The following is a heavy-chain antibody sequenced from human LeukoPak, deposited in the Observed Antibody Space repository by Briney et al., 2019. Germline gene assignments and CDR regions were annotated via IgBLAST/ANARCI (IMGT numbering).Heavy chain of an antibody. Sequence: GRSLRLSCAASGFTFSSSAMHWVRQAPGKGLEWVAVISYDESNKYYADSVKGRFTISRDNSKNTLYLQMNSLRAEDTAVYYCANGGYYCCWGQGTLVTVSS. CDR3: ANGGYYCC. CDR2: ISYDESNK. J-gene: IGHJ4*02. V-gene: IGHV3-30*18. CDR1: GFTFSSSA. D-gene: IGHD3-22*01.